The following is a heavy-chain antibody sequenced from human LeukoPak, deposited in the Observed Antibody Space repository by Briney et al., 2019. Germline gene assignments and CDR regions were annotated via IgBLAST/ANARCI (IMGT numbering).Heavy chain of an antibody. D-gene: IGHD1-26*01. J-gene: IGHJ4*02. Sequence: GFPRLPRAASGFTGSSNYMSWVRQAPGKGLAWVSVIYSGGSTYYADSVKGRFTISRHNSKNKLYLQMNSLRAEDTAVYYCARARSEWELLFYCGQGTLLTVSS. CDR1: GFTGSSNY. CDR2: IYSGGST. V-gene: IGHV3-53*04. CDR3: ARARSEWELLFY.